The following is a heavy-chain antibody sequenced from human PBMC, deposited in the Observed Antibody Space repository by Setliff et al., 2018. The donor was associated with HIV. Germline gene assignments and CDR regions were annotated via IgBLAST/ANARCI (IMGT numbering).Heavy chain of an antibody. D-gene: IGHD2-8*01. Sequence: ASVKVSCKASGYTFTGYFIHWVRQAPGQGLEWMGWISAYNGDTNYAQKFQGRVTMTTDTSTSTAYMELRSLRSDDTAVYYCARDYCTDDSCPLDSWGQGTLVTVSS. CDR2: ISAYNGDT. V-gene: IGHV1-18*04. CDR1: GYTFTGYF. CDR3: ARDYCTDDSCPLDS. J-gene: IGHJ4*02.